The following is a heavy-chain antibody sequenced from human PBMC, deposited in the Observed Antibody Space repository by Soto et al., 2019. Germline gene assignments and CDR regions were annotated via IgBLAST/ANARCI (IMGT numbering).Heavy chain of an antibody. J-gene: IGHJ4*02. V-gene: IGHV1-18*01. CDR3: ARVVGVDTAMAYFDY. CDR2: ISAYNGNT. CDR1: GGTFSSYA. Sequence: ASVKVSCKASGGTFSSYAISWVRQAPGQGLEWMGWISAYNGNTNYAQKLQGRVTMTTDTSTSTAYMELRSLRSDDTAVYYCARVVGVDTAMAYFDYWGQGTLVTVSS. D-gene: IGHD5-18*01.